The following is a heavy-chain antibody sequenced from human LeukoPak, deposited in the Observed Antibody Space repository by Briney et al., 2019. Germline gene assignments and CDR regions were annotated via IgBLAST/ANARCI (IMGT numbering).Heavy chain of an antibody. CDR1: GYTFTGYY. CDR2: INPNSGGT. Sequence: GASVKVSCKASGYTFTGYYMHWVRQAPGQGLEWMGWINPNSGGTNYAQKFQGRVTMTRDTSISTAYMELSRLRSDDTAVYYCARSLYYYDSSGYYYWGQGTLVTVSS. CDR3: ARSLYYYDSSGYYY. V-gene: IGHV1-2*02. J-gene: IGHJ4*02. D-gene: IGHD3-22*01.